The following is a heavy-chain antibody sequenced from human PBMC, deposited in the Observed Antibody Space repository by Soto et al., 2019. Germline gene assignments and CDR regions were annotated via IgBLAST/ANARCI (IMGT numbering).Heavy chain of an antibody. CDR1: GFTFDDYA. V-gene: IGHV3-9*01. D-gene: IGHD4-4*01. J-gene: IGHJ3*02. Sequence: EVQLVESGGGLVQPGRSLRLSCAASGFTFDDYAMHWVLQAPGKGLEWVSGISWNTDNIGYADSVKGRFTISRDNVKNSLYLHMNSLRAEDKALYYCAKDLYSNYGDAFDIWGQGTMVTVSS. CDR2: ISWNTDNI. CDR3: AKDLYSNYGDAFDI.